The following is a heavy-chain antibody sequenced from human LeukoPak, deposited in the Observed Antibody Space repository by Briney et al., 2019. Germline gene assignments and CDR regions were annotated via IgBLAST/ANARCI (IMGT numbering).Heavy chain of an antibody. D-gene: IGHD1-1*01. CDR1: GGSFSGYY. CDR3: ARAWERRPVYYFDY. CDR2: INHSGST. Sequence: PSETLSLTCAVYGGSFSGYYWSWIRQPPGKGLEWIGEINHSGSTNYNPSLKSRVTISVDTSKNQFSLKLSSVTAADTAVYYCARAWERRPVYYFDYWGQGTLVTVSS. J-gene: IGHJ4*02. V-gene: IGHV4-34*01.